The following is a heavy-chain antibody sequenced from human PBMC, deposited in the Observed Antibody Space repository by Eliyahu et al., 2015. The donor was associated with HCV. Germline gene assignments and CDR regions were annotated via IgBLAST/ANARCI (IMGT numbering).Heavy chain of an antibody. CDR1: GFTFSSYG. D-gene: IGHD3-22*01. V-gene: IGHV3-33*01. CDR3: ARGGYYDSSGYQDAFDI. J-gene: IGHJ3*02. CDR2: IWYDGSNK. Sequence: SLGLSCVASGFTFSSYGMHWVRQAPGKGLEWVAVIWYDGSNKYYADSVKGRFTISRDNSRNTLYLQVNSLRAEDTAVYYCARGGYYDSSGYQDAFDIWGQGTMVTVSS.